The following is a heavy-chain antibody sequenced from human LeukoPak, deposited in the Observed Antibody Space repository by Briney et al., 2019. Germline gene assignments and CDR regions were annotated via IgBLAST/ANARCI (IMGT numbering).Heavy chain of an antibody. V-gene: IGHV1-46*01. CDR1: GYTFTSYY. Sequence: GASVKVSCKASGYTFTSYYMHWVRQAPGQGLEWMGIINPSGGSTSYAQKFQGRVTMTRDTSTSTVYMELSSLRSEDTAVYYCARDLKLLAARRWIGYWGQGTLVTVSS. D-gene: IGHD6-6*01. J-gene: IGHJ4*02. CDR2: INPSGGST. CDR3: ARDLKLLAARRWIGY.